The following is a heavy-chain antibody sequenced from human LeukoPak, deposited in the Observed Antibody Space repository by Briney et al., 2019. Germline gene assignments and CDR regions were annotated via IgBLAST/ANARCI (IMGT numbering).Heavy chain of an antibody. V-gene: IGHV3-21*01. CDR3: ARDSMYYYDSSGYYYEQRGLIDY. CDR1: GFTFSSYS. D-gene: IGHD3-22*01. CDR2: ISSSSSYI. J-gene: IGHJ4*02. Sequence: GGSLRLSCAASGFTFSSYSMNWVRQAPGKGPEWVSSISSSSSYIYYADSVKGRFTISRDNAKNSLYLQMNSLRAEDTAVYYCARDSMYYYDSSGYYYEQRGLIDYWGQGTLVTVSS.